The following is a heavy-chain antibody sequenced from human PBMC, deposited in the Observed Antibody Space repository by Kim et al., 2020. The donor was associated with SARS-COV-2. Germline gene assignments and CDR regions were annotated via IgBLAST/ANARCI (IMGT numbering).Heavy chain of an antibody. CDR2: INPDGRTT. CDR1: GFTFSTYW. D-gene: IGHD4-17*01. J-gene: IGHJ4*02. V-gene: IGHV3-74*01. Sequence: GGSLRLSCAASGFTFSTYWMHWVRQAPGMRPVWVSRINPDGRTTTYPDSVQGRFTISRDNAKNTLYLDMSSLRADDTAMHYCARSASDYKGFTYWGRGTQVTVSS. CDR3: ARSASDYKGFTY.